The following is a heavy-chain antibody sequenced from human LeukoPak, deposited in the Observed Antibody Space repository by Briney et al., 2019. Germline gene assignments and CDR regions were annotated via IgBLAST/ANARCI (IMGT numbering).Heavy chain of an antibody. CDR1: GFTFSRYA. Sequence: GGSLRLSCAASGFTFSRYAMSWVRQAPGKGLEWVSAISGSGGTTYYADSVKGRFTISRDNSKNTLYLQMNSLRAEDTAVYYCAKDGYDYYSYYMDVWGRGTAVTVSS. V-gene: IGHV3-23*01. CDR2: ISGSGGTT. D-gene: IGHD1-1*01. J-gene: IGHJ6*03. CDR3: AKDGYDYYSYYMDV.